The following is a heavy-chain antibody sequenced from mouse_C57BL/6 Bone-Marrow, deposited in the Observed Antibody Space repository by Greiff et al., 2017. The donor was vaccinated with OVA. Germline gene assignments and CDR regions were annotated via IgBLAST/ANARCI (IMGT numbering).Heavy chain of an antibody. V-gene: IGHV1-54*01. CDR2: INPGSGGT. CDR3: ASWLRAY. Sequence: VQLQESGAELVRPGTSVQVSCKASGYAFTNYLIEWVKQRPGQGLEWIGVINPGSGGTNYNEKFKGKATLTADKSSSTAYMQLSSLTSEDSAVYFCASWLRAYWGQGTLVTVSA. CDR1: GYAFTNYL. D-gene: IGHD2-2*01. J-gene: IGHJ3*01.